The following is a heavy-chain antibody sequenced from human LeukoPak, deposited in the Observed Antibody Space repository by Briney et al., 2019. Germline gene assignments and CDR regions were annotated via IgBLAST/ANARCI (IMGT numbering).Heavy chain of an antibody. CDR3: AREEYQLLVFDY. CDR1: GGSISNHY. Sequence: SETLSLTCTVSGGSISNHYWSWIRQPPGKGLECIGYIYYSGSTNYNPSLKSRVTISVDTSKNQFSLKLSSMTAADTAVYYCAREEYQLLVFDYWGQGTLVTVSS. CDR2: IYYSGST. V-gene: IGHV4-59*11. J-gene: IGHJ4*02. D-gene: IGHD2-2*01.